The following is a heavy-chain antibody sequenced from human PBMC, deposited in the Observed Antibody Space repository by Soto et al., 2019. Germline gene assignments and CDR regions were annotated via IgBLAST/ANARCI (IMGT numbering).Heavy chain of an antibody. CDR2: IIPILGIA. CDR3: SIGAAIRFDP. J-gene: IGHJ5*02. Sequence: ASVKVSCKASGGTFSSYTISWVRQAPGQGLEWMGRIIPILGIANYAQKFQGRVTITADKSTSTAYMELSSLSSGDTAVYYCSIGAAIRFDPWGQGTLVTVSS. CDR1: GGTFSSYT. D-gene: IGHD2-2*01. V-gene: IGHV1-69*02.